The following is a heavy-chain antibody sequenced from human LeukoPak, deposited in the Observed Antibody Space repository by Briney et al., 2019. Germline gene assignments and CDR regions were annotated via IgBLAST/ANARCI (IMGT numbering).Heavy chain of an antibody. J-gene: IGHJ5*02. CDR2: INPNTGGT. CDR1: GYSFTDHH. CDR3: ARGTFYP. Sequence: ASVKVSCKTSGYSFTDHHMHWVRQAPGQGLQWMGWINPNTGGTNYAQKFQGRVTMTRDTSTSTAYMELGRLSSDDTAVYYCARGTFYPWGQGTLVTVSS. D-gene: IGHD3/OR15-3a*01. V-gene: IGHV1-2*02.